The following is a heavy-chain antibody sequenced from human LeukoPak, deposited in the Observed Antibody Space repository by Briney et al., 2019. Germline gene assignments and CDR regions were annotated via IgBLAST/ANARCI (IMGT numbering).Heavy chain of an antibody. CDR2: INHSGST. CDR3: AANYYGSGSYYRTRYNWFDP. V-gene: IGHV4-39*07. D-gene: IGHD3-10*01. J-gene: IGHJ5*02. Sequence: PSETLSLTCTVSGGSIRSSYYYWSWIRQPPGKGLEWIGEINHSGSTNYNPSLKSRVTISVDTSKNQFSLKLSSVTAADTAVYYCAANYYGSGSYYRTRYNWFDPWGQGTLVTVSS. CDR1: GGSIRSSYYY.